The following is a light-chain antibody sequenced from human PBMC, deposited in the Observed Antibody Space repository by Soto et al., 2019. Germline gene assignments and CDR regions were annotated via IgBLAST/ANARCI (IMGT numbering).Light chain of an antibody. CDR1: SSNIGSNY. Sequence: QSVLTQPPSASGTPGQRVTISCSGSSSNIGSNYVYWYQQLPGTAPKLLIYRNDQRPSGAPDRFSGSKSGTSASLAISGLRSEDEADYYCAAWDDGLSGHVVFGGGTKVTVL. CDR3: AAWDDGLSGHVV. J-gene: IGLJ2*01. CDR2: RND. V-gene: IGLV1-47*01.